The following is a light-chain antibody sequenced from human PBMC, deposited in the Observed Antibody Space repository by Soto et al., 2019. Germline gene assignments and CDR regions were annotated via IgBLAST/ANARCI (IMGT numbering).Light chain of an antibody. CDR2: EVS. J-gene: IGLJ1*01. CDR3: SSYAGSDNYV. Sequence: QSVLTQPPSASGSPGHSVTISCAGTSSDVGGYHYVSWYQQHPGKAPKLIIYEVSKRPSGVPDRFSGSKSGNTASLTVSGLQAEDGADYYCSSYAGSDNYVFGTGTKVTV. CDR1: SSDVGGYHY. V-gene: IGLV2-8*01.